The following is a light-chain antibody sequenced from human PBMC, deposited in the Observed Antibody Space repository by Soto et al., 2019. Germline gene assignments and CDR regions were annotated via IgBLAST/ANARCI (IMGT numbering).Light chain of an antibody. CDR2: EVN. CDR3: SSCTSSDTGV. Sequence: QSVLTQPPSVSGSPGQSITLSCTGSSSDVGIYNRVSWYQHFPGTPPKLMNYEVNNRPSGVPDRFSGSKSGNTASLTISGLQAEDEADYYCSSCTSSDTGVFGGGTKLIVL. CDR1: SSDVGIYNR. J-gene: IGLJ3*02. V-gene: IGLV2-18*02.